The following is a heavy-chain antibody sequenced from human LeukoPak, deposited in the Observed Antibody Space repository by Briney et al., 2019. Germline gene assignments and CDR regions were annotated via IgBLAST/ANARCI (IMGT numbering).Heavy chain of an antibody. J-gene: IGHJ4*02. Sequence: GGSLRLSCAAAGFTFSNHAMSWVRQAPGEGLQWVSVISGSGRTTEYADSVKGRFTISRDNSKNTLSLQMNSLRVEDTAIYYCAKNVVVKRYFDYWGQGTLITDPS. CDR3: AKNVVVKRYFDY. CDR1: GFTFSNHA. D-gene: IGHD2-15*01. V-gene: IGHV3-23*01. CDR2: ISGSGRTT.